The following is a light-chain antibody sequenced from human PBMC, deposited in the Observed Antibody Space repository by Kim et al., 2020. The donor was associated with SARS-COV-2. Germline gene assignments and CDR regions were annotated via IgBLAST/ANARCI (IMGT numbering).Light chain of an antibody. CDR1: QSVSIN. V-gene: IGKV3-15*01. CDR2: NAF. Sequence: EIVMTQSPGTLSVSPGERATLSCRASQSVSINLAWYQQKPGQAPRLLISNAFSRATGVPVRFSGSGSGTDFTLTISSLQSEDFAIYYCQQYEDWHRTFGQRTKVDIK. J-gene: IGKJ1*01. CDR3: QQYEDWHRT.